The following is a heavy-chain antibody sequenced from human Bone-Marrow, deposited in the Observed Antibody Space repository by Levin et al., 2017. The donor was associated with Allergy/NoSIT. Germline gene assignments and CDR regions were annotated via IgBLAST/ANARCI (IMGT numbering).Heavy chain of an antibody. CDR2: IYYSGST. CDR1: GGSISSSSYY. V-gene: IGHV4-39*01. CDR3: ARQGEQQLIQLVQGAFDI. J-gene: IGHJ3*02. Sequence: PGGSLRLSCTVSGGSISSSSYYWGWIRQPPGKGLEWIGSIYYSGSTYYNPSLKSRVTISVDTSKNQFSLKLSSVTAADTAVYYCARQGEQQLIQLVQGAFDIWGQGTMVTVSS. D-gene: IGHD6-13*01.